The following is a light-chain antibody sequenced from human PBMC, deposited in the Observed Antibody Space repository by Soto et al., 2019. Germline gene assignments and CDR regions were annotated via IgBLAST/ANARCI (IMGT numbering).Light chain of an antibody. V-gene: IGLV2-14*03. CDR1: SSDIGSYDH. Sequence: LTQPASVSGSPGQSITISCSGTSSDIGSYDHVAWYQQFPGKSPKLIIYAVSDRPSGVSDRFSGSKSGISASLTISGLQTEDVADYYCISYTDRQSYLFGTGTKVTVL. J-gene: IGLJ1*01. CDR2: AVS. CDR3: ISYTDRQSYL.